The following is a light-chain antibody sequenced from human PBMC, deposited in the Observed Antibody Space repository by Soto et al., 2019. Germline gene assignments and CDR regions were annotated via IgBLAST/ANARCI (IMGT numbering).Light chain of an antibody. CDR1: SSNIGAGYD. Sequence: QSVLAQPPSVSGAPGQRVTISCTGSSSNIGAGYDVHWYQQVPGTAPKLLIYDNSNRPSGVPVRFSGSKSGTSASLAITGLQAEDEADYYCQSYDSSLSVVFGGGTQLTVL. J-gene: IGLJ3*02. V-gene: IGLV1-40*01. CDR3: QSYDSSLSVV. CDR2: DNS.